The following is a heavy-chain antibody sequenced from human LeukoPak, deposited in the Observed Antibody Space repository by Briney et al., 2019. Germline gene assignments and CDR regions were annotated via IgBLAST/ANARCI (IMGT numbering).Heavy chain of an antibody. CDR1: GFTFSNFA. CDR2: ISYDGSYK. J-gene: IGHJ4*02. CDR3: ARVSYYDSSGYSPGGS. Sequence: GGSLRLSCAASGFTFSNFAMHWVRQAPGKGLEWVSVISYDGSYKYYADSVKGRFTISRDNAKNSLYLQMNSLRAEDTALYYCARVSYYDSSGYSPGGSWGQGTLVTVSS. V-gene: IGHV3-30*04. D-gene: IGHD3-22*01.